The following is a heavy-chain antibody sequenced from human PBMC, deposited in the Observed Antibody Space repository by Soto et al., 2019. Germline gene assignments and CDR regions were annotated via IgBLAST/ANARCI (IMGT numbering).Heavy chain of an antibody. J-gene: IGHJ4*02. Sequence: QVQLVESGGGVVQPGRSLGLSCAASGFTFSSYGMHWVRQAPGKGLEWVAVIWYDGSNKYYADSVKGRFTISRDNSKNTLYLQMNSLRAEDTAVYYCASSYIAAAGTNYWGQGTLVTVSS. CDR2: IWYDGSNK. V-gene: IGHV3-33*01. CDR3: ASSYIAAAGTNY. D-gene: IGHD6-13*01. CDR1: GFTFSSYG.